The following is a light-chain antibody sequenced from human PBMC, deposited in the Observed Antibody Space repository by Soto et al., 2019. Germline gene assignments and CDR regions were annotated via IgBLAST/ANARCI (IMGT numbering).Light chain of an antibody. J-gene: IGLJ2*01. V-gene: IGLV2-14*01. CDR2: KVS. CDR3: CSHTTCSTLL. CDR1: ISDVGAYNY. Sequence: QSALTQPASVSGSPGQSITISCTGTISDVGAYNYVSWYQQHPGKAPKLIIYKVSNRPSGVSSRFSGSKSGNTASLTISGLHAEDEADYFCCSHTTCSTLLFGGGTKVTVL.